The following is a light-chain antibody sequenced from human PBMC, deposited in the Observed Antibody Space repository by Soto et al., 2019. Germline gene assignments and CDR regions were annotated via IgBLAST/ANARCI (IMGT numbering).Light chain of an antibody. J-gene: IGKJ3*01. CDR1: EDVNGW. CDR3: QHYNSYPFT. CDR2: DVS. Sequence: DIQMTQSPSTLSASVGDRVTITCRASEDVNGWLAWYQQKPGTAPKLLIYDVSTLESGVPSRFSGSGSGTEFTLTNNSLQPDDFATFSCQHYNSYPFTFGPGTKVDIK. V-gene: IGKV1-5*01.